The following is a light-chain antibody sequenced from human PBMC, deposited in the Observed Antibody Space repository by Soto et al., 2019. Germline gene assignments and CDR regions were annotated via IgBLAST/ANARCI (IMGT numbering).Light chain of an antibody. Sequence: DIQLTQSPSFLSASVGYRVTVTSAGSQGISSYLAWYQHKPGKAPKLLIYAASTLQYGVPSRLSGSGSGTEFTLTISSLQTEDFATYYCQQVNSYPRAFGQGTKVDIK. J-gene: IGKJ1*01. CDR3: QQVNSYPRA. CDR1: QGISSY. V-gene: IGKV1-9*01. CDR2: AAS.